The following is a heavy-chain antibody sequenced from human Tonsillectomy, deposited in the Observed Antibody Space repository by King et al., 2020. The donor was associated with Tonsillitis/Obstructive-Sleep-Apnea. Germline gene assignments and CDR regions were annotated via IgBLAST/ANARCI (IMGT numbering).Heavy chain of an antibody. CDR2: ISSNGGST. CDR1: GFTFSSYA. D-gene: IGHD3-3*01. Sequence: VQLVESGGGLVQPGGSLRLSCSASGFTFSSYAMHWVRQAPGKGLEYVSSISSNGGSTYYADSVKGRFTISRDNSKNTLYLQMSSLSAEDTAVYYCVKGDFTIFANWFDPWGQGTLVTVSS. V-gene: IGHV3-64D*06. J-gene: IGHJ5*02. CDR3: VKGDFTIFANWFDP.